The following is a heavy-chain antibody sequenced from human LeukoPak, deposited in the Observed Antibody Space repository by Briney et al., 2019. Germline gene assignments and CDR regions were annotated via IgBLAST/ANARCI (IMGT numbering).Heavy chain of an antibody. Sequence: ASVKVSCKASGYIFTSNGISWVRQVPGQGLEWMGWISAYNGNTNYAQKFQGRVTMTTDTSTSTAYMELRSLRSDDTAVYYCARDQQWLDPARHGFDYWGQGTLVTVSS. D-gene: IGHD6-19*01. V-gene: IGHV1-18*01. CDR3: ARDQQWLDPARHGFDY. CDR1: GYIFTSNG. J-gene: IGHJ4*02. CDR2: ISAYNGNT.